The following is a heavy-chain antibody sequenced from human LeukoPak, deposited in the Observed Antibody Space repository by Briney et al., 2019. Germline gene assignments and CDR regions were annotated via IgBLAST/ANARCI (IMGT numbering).Heavy chain of an antibody. D-gene: IGHD3-3*01. CDR3: ATDFWSGYFYFDY. J-gene: IGHJ4*02. V-gene: IGHV3-7*01. CDR2: IKQDGSEK. Sequence: GGSLRLSCAASGFTFSSYWMSWVRQAPGKGLEWVANIKQDGSEKYYVDSVKGRFTISRDNAKNSLYLQMNSLRAEDTAVYYCATDFWSGYFYFDYWGQGTLVTVSS. CDR1: GFTFSSYW.